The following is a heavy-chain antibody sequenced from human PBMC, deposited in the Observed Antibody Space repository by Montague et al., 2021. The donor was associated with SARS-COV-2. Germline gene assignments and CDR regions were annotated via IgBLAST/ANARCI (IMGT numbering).Heavy chain of an antibody. CDR2: IYYTGRT. CDR3: ARFTSTGSGSYYIFDY. J-gene: IGHJ4*02. D-gene: IGHD1-26*01. Sequence: SETLSLTCTVSGGSISSSDYYWGWIRQPPGKELEWIGSIYYTGRTYYKPSLKSRVTMSVDTSENQFSLKLTSVTAADTAVYYCARFTSTGSGSYYIFDYWGQGTLVTVSS. V-gene: IGHV4-39*07. CDR1: GGSISSSDYY.